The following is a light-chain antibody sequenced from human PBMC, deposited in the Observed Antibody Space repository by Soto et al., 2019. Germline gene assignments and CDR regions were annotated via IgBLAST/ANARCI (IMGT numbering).Light chain of an antibody. V-gene: IGKV2-28*01. CDR2: LGS. CDR3: AQGRAPPCT. CDR1: RNLLHSNGYYY. Sequence: EIVLTQSPLSLPVTPGEPASISCRSSRNLLHSNGYYYLDWYLQKPGQSPQLLIYLGSNRASGVPDRFSGSGSGTDFTLTISRVEAEDVGVYVCAQGRAPPCTFGGGNKVEIK. J-gene: IGKJ4*01.